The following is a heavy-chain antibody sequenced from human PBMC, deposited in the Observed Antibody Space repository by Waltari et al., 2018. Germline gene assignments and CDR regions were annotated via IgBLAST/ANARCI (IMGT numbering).Heavy chain of an antibody. V-gene: IGHV3-15*01. CDR1: GFTFSNAW. Sequence: EVQLVESGGGLVKPGGSLRLSCAASGFTFSNAWMSWVRQAPGKGLEWVGRIKSKTDGGTTDYAAPVKGRFTISRDDSKNTLYLQMNSLKTEDTAVYYCTACYGDFPFEDYWGQGTLVTVSS. CDR3: TACYGDFPFEDY. CDR2: IKSKTDGGTT. D-gene: IGHD4-17*01. J-gene: IGHJ4*02.